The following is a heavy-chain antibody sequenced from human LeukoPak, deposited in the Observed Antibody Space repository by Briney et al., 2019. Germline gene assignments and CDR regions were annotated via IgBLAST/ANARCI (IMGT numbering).Heavy chain of an antibody. CDR2: LSHDGTTA. J-gene: IGHJ5*02. V-gene: IGHV3-30*04. CDR3: ATFCSGGDCYSFAP. CDR1: GYIFSDHA. Sequence: PGGSLRLSCAASGYIFSDHAMHWVRQAPGKGLEWLAYLSHDGTTAYYANSVKGRFTISRDNSKDTLFLQMDSLRVEDTAVYYCATFCSGGDCYSFAPWGQGTLVTVSS. D-gene: IGHD2-15*01.